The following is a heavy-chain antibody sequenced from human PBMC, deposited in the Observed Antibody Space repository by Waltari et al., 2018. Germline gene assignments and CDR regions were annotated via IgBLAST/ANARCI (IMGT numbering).Heavy chain of an antibody. CDR3: AREAGENYYYDSLGFDP. V-gene: IGHV3-11*04. J-gene: IGHJ5*02. Sequence: QVQLVESGGGLVKPGGSLRLSCAASGFTFSDYYMSWIRQAPGQGLEWVSYISFSGSTIYYADSVKGRFTISRDNAKNSLYLQMNSLRAEDTALYYCAREAGENYYYDSLGFDPWGQGTLVTVSS. D-gene: IGHD3-22*01. CDR2: ISFSGSTI. CDR1: GFTFSDYY.